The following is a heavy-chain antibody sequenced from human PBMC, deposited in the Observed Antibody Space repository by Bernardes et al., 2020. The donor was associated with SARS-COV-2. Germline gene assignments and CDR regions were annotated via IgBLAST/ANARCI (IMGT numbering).Heavy chain of an antibody. Sequence: GSLRLSCAASGFTFSSFSMNWVRQAPGKGLEWISYIGIVTDTIAYADSVKGRFTISRDNAKNSLYLQMNSLRDEDTAVYYCARDLLWAFDIWGQGTMVTVSS. D-gene: IGHD3-10*01. V-gene: IGHV3-48*02. J-gene: IGHJ3*02. CDR2: IGIVTDTI. CDR3: ARDLLWAFDI. CDR1: GFTFSSFS.